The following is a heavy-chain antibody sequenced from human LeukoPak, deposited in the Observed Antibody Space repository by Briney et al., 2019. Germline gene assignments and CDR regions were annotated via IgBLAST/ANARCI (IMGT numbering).Heavy chain of an antibody. Sequence: ASVKVSCKASGYTFTSYDINWVRQATGQGLEWMGWMNSNSGNTGYAQKFQGRVTMTRNTSISTAYMELSSLRSEDTAVYYCARGRGVRGVIGYWGQGTLVTVSS. CDR2: MNSNSGNT. D-gene: IGHD3-10*01. CDR1: GYTFTSYD. J-gene: IGHJ4*02. CDR3: ARGRGVRGVIGY. V-gene: IGHV1-8*01.